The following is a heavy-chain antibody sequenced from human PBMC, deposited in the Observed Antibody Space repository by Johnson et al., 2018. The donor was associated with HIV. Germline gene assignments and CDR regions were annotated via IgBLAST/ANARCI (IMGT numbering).Heavy chain of an antibody. CDR1: GFSFSDYF. J-gene: IGHJ3*02. V-gene: IGHV3-11*04. D-gene: IGHD1-26*01. CDR2: ISSSGTTI. CDR3: ARAAYSGSHHDAFDI. Sequence: QVQLVESGGGVVQPGRSLRLSCVASGFSFSDYFMSWIRQAPGKGLECISYISSSGTTIYYTDSVKGRFTISRDNAKNSLYLQMNSLRAEDTAVYYCARAAYSGSHHDAFDIWGQGTMVTVSS.